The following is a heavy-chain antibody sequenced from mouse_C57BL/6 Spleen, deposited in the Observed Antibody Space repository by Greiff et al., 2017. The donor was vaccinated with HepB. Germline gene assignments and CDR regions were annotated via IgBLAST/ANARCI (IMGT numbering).Heavy chain of an antibody. Sequence: EVKLMESGPELVKPGASVKMSCKASGYTFTDYNMHWVKQSHGKSLEWIGYINPNNGGTSYNQKFKGKATLTVNKSSSTAYMELRSLTSEDSAVYYCARFDDYVFAYWGQGTLVTVSA. V-gene: IGHV1-22*01. CDR2: INPNNGGT. J-gene: IGHJ3*01. CDR3: ARFDDYVFAY. D-gene: IGHD2-4*01. CDR1: GYTFTDYN.